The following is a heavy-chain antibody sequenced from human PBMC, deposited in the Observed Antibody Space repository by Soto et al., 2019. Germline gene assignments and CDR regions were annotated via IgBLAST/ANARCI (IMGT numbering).Heavy chain of an antibody. J-gene: IGHJ4*02. CDR2: IYFTGST. Sequence: SETLSLTCTVSGYTIGSYYWSWIRQPPGKGLEWIGYIYFTGSTNYNPSLKSRVTISVDTSKNQLSLKLSSVTAADTDVYYCARGSCSSASCYTGDYWGKGTLVTVSS. CDR3: ARGSCSSASCYTGDY. CDR1: GYTIGSYY. D-gene: IGHD2-2*02. V-gene: IGHV4-59*12.